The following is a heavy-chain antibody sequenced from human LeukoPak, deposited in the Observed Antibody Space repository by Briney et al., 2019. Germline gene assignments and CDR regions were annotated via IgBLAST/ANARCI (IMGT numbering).Heavy chain of an antibody. CDR1: GGSISSGDYY. CDR3: ARVITMVRGVIKGFDP. V-gene: IGHV4-30-4*01. D-gene: IGHD3-10*01. CDR2: IYYSGST. Sequence: SETLSLTCTVSGGSISSGDYYWSWIRQPPGKGLEWIGYIYYSGSTYYNPPLKSRVTISVDTSKNQFSLKLSSVTAADTAVYYCARVITMVRGVIKGFDPWGQGTLVTVSS. J-gene: IGHJ5*02.